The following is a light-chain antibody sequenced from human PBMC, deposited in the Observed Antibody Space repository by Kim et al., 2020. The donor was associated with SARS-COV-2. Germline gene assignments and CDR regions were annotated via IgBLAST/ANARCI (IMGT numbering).Light chain of an antibody. J-gene: IGLJ1*01. CDR3: SSYIRGSTNYV. CDR1: SSDVGGYKY. Sequence: QSLTISCTETSSDVGGYKYVSWYQHHPGKAPKLVIYEVSNRPSGVSNRFSGSKSGNTASLTISGLQAEDEADYYCSSYIRGSTNYVFGTGTKVTVL. V-gene: IGLV2-14*01. CDR2: EVS.